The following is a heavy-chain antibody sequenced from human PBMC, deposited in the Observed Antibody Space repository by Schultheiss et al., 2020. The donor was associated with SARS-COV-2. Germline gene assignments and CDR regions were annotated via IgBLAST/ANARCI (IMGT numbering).Heavy chain of an antibody. J-gene: IGHJ4*02. V-gene: IGHV6-1*01. CDR1: GDSVSSNSAA. CDR3: ARGSGYCSGGSCQYYFDY. Sequence: SQTLSLTCAISGDSVSSNSAAWNWIRQSPSRGLEWLGRTYYRSKWYNDYAVSVKSRITINPDTSKNQFSLQLNSVTPEDTAVYYCARGSGYCSGGSCQYYFDYWGQGTLVTVSS. CDR2: TYYRSKWYN. D-gene: IGHD2-15*01.